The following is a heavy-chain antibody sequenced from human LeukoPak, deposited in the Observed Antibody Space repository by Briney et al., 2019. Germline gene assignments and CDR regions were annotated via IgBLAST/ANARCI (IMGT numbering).Heavy chain of an antibody. CDR2: IWYDGSNK. V-gene: IGHV3-33*06. CDR1: GFTFSSHG. J-gene: IGHJ5*02. CDR3: AKDLSYGSNWFDP. D-gene: IGHD5-18*01. Sequence: GRSLRLSCAASGFTFSSHGMHWVRPAPGKGLEWVALIWYDGSNKNYADSVKGRFTISRDDSKSTLYLQMNSLRVEDTAVYYCAKDLSYGSNWFDPWGQGTLVTVSS.